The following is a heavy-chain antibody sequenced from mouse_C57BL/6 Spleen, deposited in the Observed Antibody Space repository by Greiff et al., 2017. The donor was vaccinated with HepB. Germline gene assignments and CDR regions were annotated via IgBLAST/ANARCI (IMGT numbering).Heavy chain of an antibody. CDR1: GYAFTNYL. CDR2: INPGSGGT. V-gene: IGHV1-54*01. J-gene: IGHJ4*01. D-gene: IGHD2-3*01. CDR3: ARGIYDGYSYAMDY. Sequence: VQLQQPGAELVMPGASVKVSCKASGYAFTNYLIEWVKQRPGQGLEWIGVINPGSGGTNYNEKFKGKGTLTADKSSSTAYMQLSSLTSEDSAVYFCARGIYDGYSYAMDYWGQGTSVTVSS.